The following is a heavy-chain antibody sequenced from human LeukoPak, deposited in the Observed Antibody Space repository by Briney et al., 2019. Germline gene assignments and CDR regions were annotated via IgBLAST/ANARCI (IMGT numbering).Heavy chain of an antibody. Sequence: GGSLRLSCAASGFTFSSYGMHWVRQAPGKGLGGVAVISYDGSNKYYADSVKGRFTISRDNSKNTLYLQMNSLRAEDTAVYYSASPDSSTWSDAFDIWGQGTMVTVSS. CDR3: ASPDSSTWSDAFDI. J-gene: IGHJ3*02. CDR2: ISYDGSNK. D-gene: IGHD2-2*01. CDR1: GFTFSSYG. V-gene: IGHV3-30*03.